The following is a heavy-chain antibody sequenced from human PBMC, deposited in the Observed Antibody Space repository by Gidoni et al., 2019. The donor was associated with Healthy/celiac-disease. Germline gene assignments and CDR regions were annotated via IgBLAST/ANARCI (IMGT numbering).Heavy chain of an antibody. J-gene: IGHJ3*02. D-gene: IGHD2-2*01. CDR2: ISVSGGST. CDR1: GFTFSSYA. Sequence: EVQLLESGGGLVQHGGSLSLSCAASGFTFSSYAMSWVRQAPGKGLGWVSSISVSGGSTYYADSVKGRFTISRDNSKNTLYLQMNSLRAEDTAVYYCARDSKVNYADAFDIWGQGTMVTVSS. CDR3: ARDSKVNYADAFDI. V-gene: IGHV3-23*01.